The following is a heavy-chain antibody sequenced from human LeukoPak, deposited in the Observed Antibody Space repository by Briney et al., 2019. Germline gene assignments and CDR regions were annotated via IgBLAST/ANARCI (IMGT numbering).Heavy chain of an antibody. CDR2: ISGSGGNT. V-gene: IGHV3-23*01. CDR3: AKQRSEVVVAAANY. D-gene: IGHD2-15*01. J-gene: IGHJ4*02. CDR1: GFTFSSYA. Sequence: GGSLRLSCAASGFTFSSYAMSWVRQAPGKGLEWVSAISGSGGNTYYADSVKGRFTISRDNSQNTLYLQMNSLRAEDTAVYYCAKQRSEVVVAAANYWGQGTLVTVSS.